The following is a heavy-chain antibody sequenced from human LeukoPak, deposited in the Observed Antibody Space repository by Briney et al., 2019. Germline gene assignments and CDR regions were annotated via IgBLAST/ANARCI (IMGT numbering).Heavy chain of an antibody. V-gene: IGHV3-74*01. Sequence: GGSLRLSCAASGFTFSSYAMSWVRQAPGKGLEWVSRINSDGSSTSYADSVKGRFTISRDNAKNTLYLQMNSLRAEDTAVYYCAREQYYSGYLDYWGQGTLVTVSS. CDR2: INSDGSST. D-gene: IGHD2-15*01. CDR3: AREQYYSGYLDY. CDR1: GFTFSSYA. J-gene: IGHJ4*02.